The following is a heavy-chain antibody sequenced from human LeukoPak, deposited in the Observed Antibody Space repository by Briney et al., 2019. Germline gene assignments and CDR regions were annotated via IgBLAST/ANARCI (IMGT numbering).Heavy chain of an antibody. J-gene: IGHJ5*02. CDR1: GGSISSSSYY. CDR3: ARDSSSWYVYGWFDP. D-gene: IGHD6-13*01. CDR2: IYYSGST. V-gene: IGHV4-39*07. Sequence: SETLSLTCSVSGGSISSSSYYWGWIRQPPGNGLEWMGRIYYSGSTYYNPSLKSRVTISVDTSKNQFSLKLSSVTAADTAVYYCARDSSSWYVYGWFDPWGQGTLVTVSS.